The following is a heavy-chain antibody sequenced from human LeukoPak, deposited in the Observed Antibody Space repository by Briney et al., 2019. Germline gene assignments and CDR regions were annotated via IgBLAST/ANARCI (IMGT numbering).Heavy chain of an antibody. CDR1: GYTLTELS. Sequence: ASVKVSCKVSGYTLTELSMHWVRQAPGKGLEWMGGFDPEDGETIYAQKFQGRVTMTEDTSTDTAYMELSSLRSEDTAVYYCARCYDSSGYYHFDYWGQGTLVTVSS. CDR2: FDPEDGET. J-gene: IGHJ4*02. V-gene: IGHV1-24*01. CDR3: ARCYDSSGYYHFDY. D-gene: IGHD3-22*01.